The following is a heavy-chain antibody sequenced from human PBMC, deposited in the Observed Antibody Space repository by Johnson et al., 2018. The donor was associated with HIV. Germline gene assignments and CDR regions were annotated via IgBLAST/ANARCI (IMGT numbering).Heavy chain of an antibody. Sequence: QVQLVESGGGVVQPGRSLRLSCAASGFTFSSYAMHWVRQAPGKGLEWVAVISYDGSNKYYADSVKGRFTISRDNSKNTLYLQMTSLRAEDTAVYYCARDAPRYSFDIWGQGTMVTVSS. CDR3: ARDAPRYSFDI. V-gene: IGHV3-30-3*01. CDR1: GFTFSSYA. D-gene: IGHD2-21*01. J-gene: IGHJ3*02. CDR2: ISYDGSNK.